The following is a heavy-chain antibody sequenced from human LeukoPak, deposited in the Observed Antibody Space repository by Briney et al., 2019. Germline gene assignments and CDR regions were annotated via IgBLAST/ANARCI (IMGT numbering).Heavy chain of an antibody. CDR2: IYYSGYT. CDR1: GGSISSYY. V-gene: IGHV4-59*01. Sequence: SETLSLTCTVSGGSISSYYWSWIRQPPGKGLEWIGCIYYSGYTNYKSSLKSRVTISVDTSKNQFSLKLSSVTAADTAVYYCASLRERSYYARGFDYWGQGTLVTVSS. J-gene: IGHJ4*02. CDR3: ASLRERSYYARGFDY. D-gene: IGHD1-26*01.